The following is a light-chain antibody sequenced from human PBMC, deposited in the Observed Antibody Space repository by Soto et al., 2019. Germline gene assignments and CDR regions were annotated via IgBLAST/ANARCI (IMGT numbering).Light chain of an antibody. CDR3: QQTYSDQFT. CDR2: DAS. CDR1: QGIRNA. Sequence: EIQMTQSPSSLSASVGVRVTITCRARQGIRNALNWFQQKPGKAPKLLISDASILQSGVPSRFSGRGSGTDFSLSINSLQPEDFATYYCQQTYSDQFTFGQGTRLEVK. J-gene: IGKJ2*01. V-gene: IGKV1-39*01.